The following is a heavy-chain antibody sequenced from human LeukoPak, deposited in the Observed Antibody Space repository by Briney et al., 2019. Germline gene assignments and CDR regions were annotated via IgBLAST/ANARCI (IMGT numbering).Heavy chain of an antibody. V-gene: IGHV4-59*01. J-gene: IGHJ4*02. Sequence: SETLSLTCTVSGGSISSYYWSWIRQPPGKGLEWIGYIYYSGSTNYNPSLKSRVTISIDTSKNQFSLELSSVTAADTAVYYCARGRARDSSGYPNYWGQGTLVTVSS. CDR1: GGSISSYY. CDR3: ARGRARDSSGYPNY. D-gene: IGHD3-22*01. CDR2: IYYSGST.